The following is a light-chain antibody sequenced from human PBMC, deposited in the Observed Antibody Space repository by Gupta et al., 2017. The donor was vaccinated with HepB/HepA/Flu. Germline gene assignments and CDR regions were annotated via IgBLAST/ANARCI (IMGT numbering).Light chain of an antibody. CDR3: SSDTSSSTLV. Sequence: QSALTQPASVSGSPGQSITISCTGTSSDVGGHNYVSWYQQHPGKAPKLMIYDLSNRPSGVSNRVSGSKSGNTASLTISGLQAEDEADYYCSSDTSSSTLVFGGGTKLTVL. J-gene: IGLJ2*01. CDR1: SSDVGGHNY. CDR2: DLS. V-gene: IGLV2-14*03.